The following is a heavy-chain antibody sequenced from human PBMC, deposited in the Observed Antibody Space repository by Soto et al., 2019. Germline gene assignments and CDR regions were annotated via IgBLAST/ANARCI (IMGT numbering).Heavy chain of an antibody. CDR2: IIPIFGTA. V-gene: IGHV1-69*12. CDR3: AREAGDDYGDYSSFDY. Sequence: QVQLVQSGAEVKKPGSSVKVSCKASGGTFSSYAISWVRQAPGQGLEWMGGIIPIFGTADYAQKFQGRVTITADESTSTAYMELSSLRSEDTAVYYCAREAGDDYGDYSSFDYWGQGTLVTVSS. CDR1: GGTFSSYA. J-gene: IGHJ4*02. D-gene: IGHD4-17*01.